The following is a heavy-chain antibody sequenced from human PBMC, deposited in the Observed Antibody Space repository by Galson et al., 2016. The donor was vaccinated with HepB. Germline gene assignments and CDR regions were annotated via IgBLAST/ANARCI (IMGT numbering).Heavy chain of an antibody. CDR1: GFVFSNFG. Sequence: SLRLSCAASGFVFSNFGLSWVRQAPGKGLEWVASISTRRTTYYSDSAQGRFTITRYKSNNTPYLQMNGLMSEDTAVYYCAKERLVRRIFDHWGQGTLLTISS. CDR3: AKERLVRRIFDH. D-gene: IGHD1-1*01. V-gene: IGHV3-23*01. CDR2: ISTRRTT. J-gene: IGHJ4*02.